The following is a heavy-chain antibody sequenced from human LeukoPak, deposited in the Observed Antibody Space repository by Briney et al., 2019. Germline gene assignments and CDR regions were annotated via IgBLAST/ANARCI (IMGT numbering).Heavy chain of an antibody. CDR3: ARDVAAAGALDAFDI. CDR1: GGSISSYY. CDR2: IYYSGST. V-gene: IGHV4-59*01. D-gene: IGHD6-13*01. J-gene: IGHJ3*02. Sequence: KTSETLSLTCTVSGGSISSYYWSWIRQPPGKGLEWIGYIYYSGSTNYNPSLKSRVTISVDTSKNQFSLKLSSVTAADTAVYYCARDVAAAGALDAFDIWGQGTMVTVSS.